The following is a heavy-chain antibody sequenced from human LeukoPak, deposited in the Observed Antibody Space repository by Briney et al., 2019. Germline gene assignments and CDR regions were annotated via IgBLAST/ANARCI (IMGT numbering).Heavy chain of an antibody. V-gene: IGHV4-39*07. D-gene: IGHD6-6*01. CDR2: IHYSGST. J-gene: IGHJ6*03. CDR3: ARESSSSRYFMDV. Sequence: SETLSLTCRVSGGSTRTSSSYWGWVRQPPGKGLEWIGSIHYSGSTYKNPSLKSRVTISMDTSGSQFSLKVTSLTAADSAVYFCARESSSSRYFMDVWGRGTTVTVSS. CDR1: GGSTRTSSSY.